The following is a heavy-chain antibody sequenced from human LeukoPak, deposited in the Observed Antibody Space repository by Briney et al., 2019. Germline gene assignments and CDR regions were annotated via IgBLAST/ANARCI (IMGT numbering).Heavy chain of an antibody. D-gene: IGHD1-26*01. Sequence: GASVKVSCKASGYTFTGYYINWVRQAPGRGLEWMGWISAYNGNTNYAQKLQGRVTMTTDTSTSTAYMELRSLRSDDTAVYYCARDSLIMGANNYFDYWGQGTLVTVSS. CDR2: ISAYNGNT. CDR1: GYTFTGYY. J-gene: IGHJ4*02. V-gene: IGHV1-18*04. CDR3: ARDSLIMGANNYFDY.